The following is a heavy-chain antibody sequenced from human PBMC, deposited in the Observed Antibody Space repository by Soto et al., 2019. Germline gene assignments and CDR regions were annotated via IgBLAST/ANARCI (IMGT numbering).Heavy chain of an antibody. CDR3: VKDRLILTIFGVVHLVV. CDR1: GFTFSSYA. Sequence: GGSLRLSCSASGFTFSSYAMHWVRQAPGKGLEYVSAISSNGGSTYYADSVKGRFTISRDNSKNTLYLQMSSLRAEDTAVYYCVKDRLILTIFGVVHLVVWGQGTTVTVSS. J-gene: IGHJ6*02. CDR2: ISSNGGST. D-gene: IGHD3-3*01. V-gene: IGHV3-64D*06.